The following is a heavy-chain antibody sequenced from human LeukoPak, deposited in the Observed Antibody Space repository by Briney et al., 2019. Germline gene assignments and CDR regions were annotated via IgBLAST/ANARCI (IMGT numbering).Heavy chain of an antibody. CDR1: GFTFSSYW. V-gene: IGHV3-7*01. Sequence: PGGSLRLSCADSGFTFSSYWMTWVRQAPGKGLEWVANIKQDATEKYYVDSVKGRFTISRDNAKNSLYLQMSSLRAEDTAVYYCARESGSFNAFDIWGQGTMVTVSS. CDR2: IKQDATEK. J-gene: IGHJ3*02. D-gene: IGHD3-3*02. CDR3: ARESGSFNAFDI.